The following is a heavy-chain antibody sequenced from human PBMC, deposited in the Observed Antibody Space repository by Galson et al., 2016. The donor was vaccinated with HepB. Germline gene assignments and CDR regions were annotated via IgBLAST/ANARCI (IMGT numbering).Heavy chain of an antibody. CDR2: ISSSGGVT. Sequence: SLRLSCAASTFTSSRYVMNWVRQAPGKGLEWVSAISSSGGVTNYVGSVKGRFTVSRDNSKNTLYLEMNSLRAEDTAVYFCAKVGAGASYYYYGMDVWGQGTTVTVSS. CDR3: AKVGAGASYYYYGMDV. D-gene: IGHD3-10*01. J-gene: IGHJ6*02. CDR1: TFTSSRYV. V-gene: IGHV3-23*01.